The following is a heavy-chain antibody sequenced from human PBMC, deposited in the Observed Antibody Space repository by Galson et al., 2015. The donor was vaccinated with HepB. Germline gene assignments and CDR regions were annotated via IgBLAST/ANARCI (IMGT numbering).Heavy chain of an antibody. D-gene: IGHD6-19*01. V-gene: IGHV2-70*04. CDR1: GFSLTTSGVR. Sequence: PALVKPTQTLTLTCTFSGFSLTTSGVRVGWIRQPPGKALEWVARIDWADEKFYTPSLKTRLIISKDTSKKQVVLKMTNMDPVDTATYYCARIRGWGDAFDMWGQGTRVTVSS. J-gene: IGHJ3*02. CDR3: ARIRGWGDAFDM. CDR2: IDWADEK.